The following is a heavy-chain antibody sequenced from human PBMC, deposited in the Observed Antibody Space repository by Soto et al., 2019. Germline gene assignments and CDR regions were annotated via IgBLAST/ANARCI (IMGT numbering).Heavy chain of an antibody. V-gene: IGHV4-59*08. D-gene: IGHD6-13*01. CDR1: GGSISSYY. Sequence: SETLSLTCTVSGGSISSYYWSWIRQPPEKGLEWIGYIYYSGSTNYNPSLKSRVTISVDTSKNQFSLKLSSVTAADTAVYYCARHHSSSWPFDYWGQGTLVTVSS. CDR2: IYYSGST. J-gene: IGHJ4*02. CDR3: ARHHSSSWPFDY.